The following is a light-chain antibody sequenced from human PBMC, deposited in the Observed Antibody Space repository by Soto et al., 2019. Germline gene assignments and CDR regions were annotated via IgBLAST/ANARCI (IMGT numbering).Light chain of an antibody. J-gene: IGKJ2*01. CDR3: HQYNNWPFT. CDR2: GVS. Sequence: EKLITQSPATLSVSPGERATLSCRASQTVSSNLAWYQQKPGQAPRLLIYGVSTRDTGIPARFSGSGSGTEFTLPISRLQSEDFEVYYCHQYNNWPFTFGQGTKVDIK. CDR1: QTVSSN. V-gene: IGKV3D-15*01.